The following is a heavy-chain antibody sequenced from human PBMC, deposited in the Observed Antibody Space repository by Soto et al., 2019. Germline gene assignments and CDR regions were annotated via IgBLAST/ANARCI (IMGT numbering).Heavy chain of an antibody. D-gene: IGHD6-19*01. J-gene: IGHJ3*02. CDR1: GGSISSGGYY. CDR2: IYYSGST. CDR3: ARDAYSSGNHDAFDI. Sequence: SEILSLTCTVSGGSISSGGYYWSWIRQHPGKGLEWIGYIYYSGSTYYNPSLKSRVTISVDTSKNQFSLKLSSVTAADTAVYYCARDAYSSGNHDAFDIWGQGTMVTVSS. V-gene: IGHV4-31*03.